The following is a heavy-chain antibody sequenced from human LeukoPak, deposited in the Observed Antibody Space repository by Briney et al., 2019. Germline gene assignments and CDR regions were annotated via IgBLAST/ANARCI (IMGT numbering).Heavy chain of an antibody. D-gene: IGHD1-1*01. V-gene: IGHV1-69*06. CDR2: IIPIFGTA. J-gene: IGHJ4*02. CDR3: ARRAWKNNWNDAGPDYFDY. Sequence: SVKVSCKASGGTFSSYAISWVRQAPGQGLEWMGGIIPIFGTANYAQKFQGRVTITADKTTSTAYMELSSLRSEDTAVYYCARRAWKNNWNDAGPDYFDYWGQGTLVTVSS. CDR1: GGTFSSYA.